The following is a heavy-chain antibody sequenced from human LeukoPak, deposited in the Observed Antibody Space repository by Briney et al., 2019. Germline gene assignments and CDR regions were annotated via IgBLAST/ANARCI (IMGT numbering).Heavy chain of an antibody. CDR1: GGTFSSYA. CDR3: ASFDCSSTSCYVGWFDP. Sequence: RASVKVSCKASGGTFSSYAISWVRQAPGQGLEWMGRIIPILGIANYAQKFQGRVTITADKSTSTAYMELSSLRSEDTAVYYCASFDCSSTSCYVGWFDPWGQGTLVTVSS. CDR2: IIPILGIA. D-gene: IGHD2-2*01. V-gene: IGHV1-69*04. J-gene: IGHJ5*02.